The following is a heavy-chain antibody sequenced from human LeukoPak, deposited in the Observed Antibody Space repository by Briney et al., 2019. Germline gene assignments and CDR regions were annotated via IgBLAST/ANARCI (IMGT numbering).Heavy chain of an antibody. CDR1: GGSISSYY. J-gene: IGHJ3*02. CDR2: IYTSGST. D-gene: IGHD1-1*01. V-gene: IGHV4-4*09. Sequence: SETLSLTCTVSGGSISSYYWSWIRQPPGKGLEWIGYIYTSGSTNYNPSLKSRVTISVDTSKNQFSLKLSSVTAADTAVYYCARDRVQLEWDAFDIWGQGTMVTVSS. CDR3: ARDRVQLEWDAFDI.